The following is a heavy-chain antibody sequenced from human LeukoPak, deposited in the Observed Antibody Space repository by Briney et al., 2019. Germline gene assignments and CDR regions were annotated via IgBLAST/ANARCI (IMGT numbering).Heavy chain of an antibody. V-gene: IGHV4-34*01. J-gene: IGHJ4*02. CDR2: INRNGST. CDR3: ARLYSSGWYYFDY. CDR1: GGSFSNYY. Sequence: SETLSLTCAVDGGSFSNYYWSWIRQPPGKGLEWIGEINRNGSTNYNPSLKSRVTISIDTSKNQFSLRLNSVTAADTAVYYCARLYSSGWYYFDYWGQGTLVTVSS. D-gene: IGHD6-19*01.